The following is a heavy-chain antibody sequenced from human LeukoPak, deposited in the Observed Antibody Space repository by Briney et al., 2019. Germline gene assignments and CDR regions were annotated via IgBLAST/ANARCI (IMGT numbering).Heavy chain of an antibody. Sequence: GGSLRLSCTASGFTLGSHDMHWVRQIPGQGLEWVAAVSSGFHAFFADSVQGRFTVSREDARNSLYLQMNSLRAGDMAVYYCVREARGYHYTYFDYWGQGTLVTVSS. CDR1: GFTLGSHD. D-gene: IGHD5-18*01. J-gene: IGHJ4*02. CDR2: VSSGFHA. CDR3: VREARGYHYTYFDY. V-gene: IGHV3-13*01.